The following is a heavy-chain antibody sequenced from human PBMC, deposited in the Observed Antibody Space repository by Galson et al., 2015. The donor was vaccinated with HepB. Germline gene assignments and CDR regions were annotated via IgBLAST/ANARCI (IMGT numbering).Heavy chain of an antibody. CDR1: GGSFSGYH. Sequence: SETLSLTCAVYGGSFSGYHWSWIRQPPGKGLEWTGEINHSGSTNYNPSLKSRVTISVDTSKNQFSLKLSSVTAADTAVYYCARASAYYDSSGYYYWGQGTLVTVSS. CDR3: ARASAYYDSSGYYY. J-gene: IGHJ4*02. CDR2: INHSGST. D-gene: IGHD3-22*01. V-gene: IGHV4-34*01.